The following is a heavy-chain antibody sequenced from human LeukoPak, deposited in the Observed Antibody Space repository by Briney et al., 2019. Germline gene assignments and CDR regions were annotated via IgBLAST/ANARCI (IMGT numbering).Heavy chain of an antibody. CDR2: ISGSGTNT. J-gene: IGHJ4*02. CDR3: TKGDSEWELPGGY. Sequence: GGSLRLSCAASGFTFSSYAMTWVRQTPGKGLEWVSAISGSGTNTYYADSVKGRFTISRDQSRNTVFLQMNSLRAEDTALYYCTKGDSEWELPGGYWGQGTLVTVSS. D-gene: IGHD1-26*01. V-gene: IGHV3-23*01. CDR1: GFTFSSYA.